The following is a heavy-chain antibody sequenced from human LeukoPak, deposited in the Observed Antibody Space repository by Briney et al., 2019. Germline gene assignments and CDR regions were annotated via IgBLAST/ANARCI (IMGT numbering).Heavy chain of an antibody. Sequence: SVKVSCKASGYTFSSYGIAWVRQAPGQGLEWMGGIIPIFGTANYTQKFQGRVTITTDESTGTAYMELSSLRSEDTAVYYCTRDRYSDGAYDYWGQGTLVTVSS. CDR2: IIPIFGTA. D-gene: IGHD1-1*01. J-gene: IGHJ4*02. CDR3: TRDRYSDGAYDY. CDR1: GYTFSSYG. V-gene: IGHV1-69*05.